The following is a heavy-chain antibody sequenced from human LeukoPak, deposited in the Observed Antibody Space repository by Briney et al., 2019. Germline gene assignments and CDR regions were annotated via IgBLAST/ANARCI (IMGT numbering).Heavy chain of an antibody. CDR1: GGSISNYY. CDR2: IYSSGTT. Sequence: SETLSLTCNVSGGSISNYYWTWIRQPAGKGLEWIGRIYSSGTTTYNPSLKSRVAMSVDTSRNQFSLKLNSVTAADTAVYYCARGYDYVWGSYRTPFDYWGQGTLVTVSS. V-gene: IGHV4-4*07. D-gene: IGHD3-16*02. J-gene: IGHJ4*02. CDR3: ARGYDYVWGSYRTPFDY.